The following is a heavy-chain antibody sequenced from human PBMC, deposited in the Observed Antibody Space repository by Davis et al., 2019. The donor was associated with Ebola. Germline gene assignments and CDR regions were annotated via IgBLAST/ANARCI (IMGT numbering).Heavy chain of an antibody. D-gene: IGHD5-18*01. Sequence: SVKVSCKASGGTFRSYAISWVRQAPGQGLEWMGRIIPIVGIANYAQKFQGRVTITADKSTSTAYMELSSLRSEDTAVYYCARGEAGYSYGTYYYYGMDVWGQGITVTVSS. CDR3: ARGEAGYSYGTYYYYGMDV. V-gene: IGHV1-69*04. CDR2: IIPIVGIA. CDR1: GGTFRSYA. J-gene: IGHJ6*02.